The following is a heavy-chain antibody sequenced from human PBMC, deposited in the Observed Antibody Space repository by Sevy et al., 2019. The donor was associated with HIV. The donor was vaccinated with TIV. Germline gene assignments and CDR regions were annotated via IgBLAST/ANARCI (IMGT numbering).Heavy chain of an antibody. CDR3: ARVVGTMVRGISLLGYYYYGMDV. V-gene: IGHV4-59*01. J-gene: IGHJ6*02. CDR2: IYYSGST. Sequence: SETLSLTCTVSGGSISSYYWSWIRQPPGKGLEWIGYIYYSGSTNYNPSLKSRVTISVDTSKNQFSLKLRSVTAADTAVYYCARVVGTMVRGISLLGYYYYGMDVWGQGTTVTVSS. CDR1: GGSISSYY. D-gene: IGHD3-10*01.